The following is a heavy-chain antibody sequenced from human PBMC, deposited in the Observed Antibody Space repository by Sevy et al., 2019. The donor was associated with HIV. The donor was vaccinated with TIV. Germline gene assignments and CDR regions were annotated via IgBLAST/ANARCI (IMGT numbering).Heavy chain of an antibody. CDR3: AKDVRYCSGGTCYAYDYYGMDV. J-gene: IGHJ6*02. CDR2: ISGSGTYP. V-gene: IGHV3-23*01. D-gene: IGHD2-15*01. Sequence: GGSLRLSCAASGFTFSSYAMNWVRQAPGKGLEWVSAISGSGTYPYYADSVKGRFTISRDNSKNTLYLQMNSLRAEDTAVYYCAKDVRYCSGGTCYAYDYYGMDVWGQGTTVTVSS. CDR1: GFTFSSYA.